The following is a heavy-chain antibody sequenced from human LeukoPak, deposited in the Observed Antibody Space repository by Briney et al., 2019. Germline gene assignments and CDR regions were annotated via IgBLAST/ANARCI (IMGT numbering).Heavy chain of an antibody. CDR1: GFTFNTNA. Sequence: GGSLRLSCAASGFTFNTNAMSWVRQAPGKGLEWVSAISGRTGGTYYADSVKGRFTISRDNSKSTLYLQMDSLRAEDTAVYYCAKDYSFDYWGQGTLVTVSS. CDR2: ISGRTGGT. V-gene: IGHV3-23*01. J-gene: IGHJ4*02. CDR3: AKDYSFDY.